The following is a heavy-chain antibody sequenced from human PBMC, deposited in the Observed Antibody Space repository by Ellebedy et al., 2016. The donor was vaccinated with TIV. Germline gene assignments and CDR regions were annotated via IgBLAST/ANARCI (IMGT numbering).Heavy chain of an antibody. Sequence: GESLKISCAASGFTFSNFWMLWVRQAPGKGLEWVANIKEDGSKTSYVDSVKGRFTISRDNAKNSLSLQMNSLSAEDTAVYYCAGPAAIGTKTFDYWGQGTLVTVSS. CDR3: AGPAAIGTKTFDY. D-gene: IGHD2-2*01. J-gene: IGHJ4*02. V-gene: IGHV3-7*01. CDR1: GFTFSNFW. CDR2: IKEDGSKT.